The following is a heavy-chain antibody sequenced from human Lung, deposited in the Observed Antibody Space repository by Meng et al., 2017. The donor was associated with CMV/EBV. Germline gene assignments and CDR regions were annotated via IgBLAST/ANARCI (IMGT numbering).Heavy chain of an antibody. J-gene: IGHJ4*02. CDR1: GFHFSGYW. D-gene: IGHD2-2*01. V-gene: IGHV3-7*01. Sequence: GGSLRLSCEASGFHFSGYWLSWVRQAPGKGLEWVANINQHGTTKYYADSLKGRFTISRDNTKNSLFLQIKSLRAEDTAPYYCARELSSADYYFDYWGQGAPVTVSS. CDR3: ARELSSADYYFDY. CDR2: INQHGTTK.